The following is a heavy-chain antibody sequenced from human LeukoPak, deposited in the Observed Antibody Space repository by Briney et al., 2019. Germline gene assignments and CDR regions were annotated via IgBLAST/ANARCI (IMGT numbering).Heavy chain of an antibody. CDR1: GGSFSGYY. J-gene: IGHJ5*02. CDR2: INHSGST. D-gene: IGHD2-2*02. V-gene: IGHV4-34*01. CDR3: AGEPNCSSTSCYIGWFDP. Sequence: SETLSLTCAVYGGSFSGYYWSWIRQPPGKGLEWIGEINHSGSTNYNPSLKSRVTISVDTSKNQFSQKLSSVTAADMAVYYCAGEPNCSSTSCYIGWFDPWGQGTLVTVSS.